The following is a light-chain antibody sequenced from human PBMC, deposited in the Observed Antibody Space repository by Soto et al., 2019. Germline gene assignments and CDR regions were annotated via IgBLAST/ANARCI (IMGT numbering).Light chain of an antibody. V-gene: IGLV8-61*01. CDR3: VLYMGSGTPYV. Sequence: QTVVTQEPSFSVSPGGTVTLTFGLSAGSVSTSYYPSWYQQTPGQAPRTLIYSTNTRSSGVPDRFSGSILGNKAALTITGAQADDESDYYCVLYMGSGTPYVFGTGTKLTVL. J-gene: IGLJ1*01. CDR1: AGSVSTSYY. CDR2: STN.